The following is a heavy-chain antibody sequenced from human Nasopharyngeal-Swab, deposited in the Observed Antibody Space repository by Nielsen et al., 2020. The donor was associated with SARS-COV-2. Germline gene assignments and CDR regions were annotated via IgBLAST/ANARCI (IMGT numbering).Heavy chain of an antibody. CDR1: GFTFNNN. CDR3: ARDGLDYDFWSAYFMDV. Sequence: GESLKISCAASGFTFNNNFNWVRQAPGKGLEWVSSISSSSSYIYYADSVKGRFTISRDNAKNSLYLQMNSLRAEDTAVYYCARDGLDYDFWSAYFMDVWGQGTTVTVSS. V-gene: IGHV3-21*01. D-gene: IGHD3-3*01. CDR2: ISSSSSYI. J-gene: IGHJ6*02.